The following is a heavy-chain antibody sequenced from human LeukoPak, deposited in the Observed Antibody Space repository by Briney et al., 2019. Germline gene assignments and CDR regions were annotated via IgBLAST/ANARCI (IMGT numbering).Heavy chain of an antibody. V-gene: IGHV3-21*01. CDR1: GLTFSSYS. D-gene: IGHD1-26*01. J-gene: IGHJ3*02. CDR2: ISSSSSYI. CDR3: ARGTYIVGLPDAFDI. Sequence: GGSLRLSFAASGLTFSSYSMNWVRQAPGKGLEWVSSISSSSSYIYYADSAKGRFSMSRDNAKNSLYLQMNSLRAEDTAEYYCARGTYIVGLPDAFDIWGQGTMVTVSS.